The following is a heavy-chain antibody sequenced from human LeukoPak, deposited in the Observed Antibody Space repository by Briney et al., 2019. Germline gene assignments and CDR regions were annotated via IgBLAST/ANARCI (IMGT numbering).Heavy chain of an antibody. Sequence: GGSLRLSCAASGFTFSTYWMSWVRQAPGKGLEWVANIRPDGSEKYYVDSVKGRLTISRDNAKNSLSLQMNSLRGEDTAVYYCARAHPPPLYFDGPGWFDPWGQGTLVTVSS. D-gene: IGHD3-9*01. CDR3: ARAHPPPLYFDGPGWFDP. CDR2: IRPDGSEK. CDR1: GFTFSTYW. J-gene: IGHJ5*02. V-gene: IGHV3-7*04.